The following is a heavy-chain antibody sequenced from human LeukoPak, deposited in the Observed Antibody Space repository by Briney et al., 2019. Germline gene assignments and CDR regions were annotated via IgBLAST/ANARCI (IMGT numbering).Heavy chain of an antibody. D-gene: IGHD3-9*01. CDR2: ISGSGGST. J-gene: IGHJ6*02. Sequence: GGSLRLSCAASGFTFSSYAMSWVRQAPGKGLEWVSAISGSGGSTYYADSVKGRFTISRDNSENTLYLQMNSLRAEDTAVYYCAGSYDILTYGMDVWGQGTTVTVSS. V-gene: IGHV3-23*01. CDR3: AGSYDILTYGMDV. CDR1: GFTFSSYA.